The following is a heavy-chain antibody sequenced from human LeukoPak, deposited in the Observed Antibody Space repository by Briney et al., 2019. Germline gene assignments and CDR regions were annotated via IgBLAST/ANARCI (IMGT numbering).Heavy chain of an antibody. CDR2: ISGSGGDT. J-gene: IGHJ4*02. D-gene: IGHD2-21*01. CDR3: AKGHLSILFPFDS. CDR1: GFTFSNYD. V-gene: IGHV3-23*01. Sequence: GGSLRLSCAASGFTFSNYDMNWVRQAPGQGLEWVSGISGSGGDTYYAGSVKGRFTISRDNSKNALYLQMNSLRADDTAVYYCAKGHLSILFPFDSWGQGTLVTVSS.